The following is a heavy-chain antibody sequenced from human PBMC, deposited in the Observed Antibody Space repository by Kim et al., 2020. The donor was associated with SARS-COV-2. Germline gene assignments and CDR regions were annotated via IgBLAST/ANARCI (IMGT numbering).Heavy chain of an antibody. D-gene: IGHD6-13*01. CDR3: AKDHPSSWYEF. Sequence: TYSADTVKGLFTSPIDNPKNTLYLQMNNLRAEDTAVYYCAKDHPSSWYEFWGQGTLVTVSS. J-gene: IGHJ5*01. V-gene: IGHV3-23*01. CDR2: T.